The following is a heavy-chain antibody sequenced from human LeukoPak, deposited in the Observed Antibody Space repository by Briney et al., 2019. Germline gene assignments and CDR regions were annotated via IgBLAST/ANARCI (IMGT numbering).Heavy chain of an antibody. CDR2: ISSSSSTI. V-gene: IGHV3-48*01. CDR3: TRGGTSRGLYYSLDI. Sequence: GGSLRLSCAASGLIFSRYSMNWVRQAPGKGPEWVSHISSSSSTINYADSVKGRFTISRDNAKNSLYLQMNSLRAEDTAVYYCTRGGTSRGLYYSLDIWGQGTKVTVSS. D-gene: IGHD3-10*01. CDR1: GLIFSRYS. J-gene: IGHJ3*02.